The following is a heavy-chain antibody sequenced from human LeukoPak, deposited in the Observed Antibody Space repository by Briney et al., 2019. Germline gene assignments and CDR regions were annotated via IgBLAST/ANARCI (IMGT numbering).Heavy chain of an antibody. CDR3: ARGDLRITMIVVVQLPPDY. J-gene: IGHJ4*02. V-gene: IGHV1-18*01. CDR2: ISAYNGNT. D-gene: IGHD3-22*01. CDR1: GGTFSSYA. Sequence: ASVKVSCKASGGTFSSYAISWVRQAPGQGLEWMGWISAYNGNTNYAQKLQGRVTMTTDISTSTAYMELRSLRSDDTAVYYCARGDLRITMIVVVQLPPDYWGQGTLVTVSS.